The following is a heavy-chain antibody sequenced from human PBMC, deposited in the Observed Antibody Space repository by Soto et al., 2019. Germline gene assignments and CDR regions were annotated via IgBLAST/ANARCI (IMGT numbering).Heavy chain of an antibody. Sequence: PGGSLRLSCAASGFTFSNYGMHWVRQAPGKGLEWVAVISYDGSKKYYADSVKGRFTISRDNSKNTLYLQMNSLRAEDTAVYYCAKDHSGRSGYYYPGNYWGQGTLVTVSS. CDR3: AKDHSGRSGYYYPGNY. D-gene: IGHD3-22*01. V-gene: IGHV3-30*18. CDR1: GFTFSNYG. J-gene: IGHJ4*02. CDR2: ISYDGSKK.